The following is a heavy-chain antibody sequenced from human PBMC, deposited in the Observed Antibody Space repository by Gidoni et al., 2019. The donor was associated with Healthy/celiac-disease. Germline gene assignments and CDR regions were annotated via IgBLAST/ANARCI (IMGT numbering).Heavy chain of an antibody. Sequence: QVTLKQSGPVLVKPTETLTLTCTVSGFSLSNARMGVSWIRQPPGKALEWLAHIFSNDEKSYSTSLKSRLTISKDTSNSQVVLTMTNMDPVDTATYYCARSNDYGDYVNYFDYWGQGTLVTVSS. J-gene: IGHJ4*02. CDR1: GFSLSNARMG. CDR3: ARSNDYGDYVNYFDY. V-gene: IGHV2-26*01. CDR2: IFSNDEK. D-gene: IGHD4-17*01.